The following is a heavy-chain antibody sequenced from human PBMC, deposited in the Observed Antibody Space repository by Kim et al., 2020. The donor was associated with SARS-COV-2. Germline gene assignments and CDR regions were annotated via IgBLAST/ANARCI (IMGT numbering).Heavy chain of an antibody. Sequence: ASVKVSCKVSGYTLTELSMHWVRQAPGKGLEWMGGFDPEDGETIYAQKFQGRVTMTEDTSTDTAYMELSSLRSEDTAVYYCATALQEYSYGFYYYYGMDVWGQGTTVTVSS. CDR3: ATALQEYSYGFYYYYGMDV. CDR2: FDPEDGET. V-gene: IGHV1-24*01. CDR1: GYTLTELS. J-gene: IGHJ6*02. D-gene: IGHD5-18*01.